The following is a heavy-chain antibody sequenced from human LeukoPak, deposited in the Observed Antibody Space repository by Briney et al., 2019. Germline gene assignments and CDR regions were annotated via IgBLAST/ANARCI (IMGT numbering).Heavy chain of an antibody. D-gene: IGHD2-2*01. V-gene: IGHV1-2*02. Sequence: ASVKVSCKASGYTFTGYYMHWVRQAPGQGLEWMGWINPNSGGTNYAQKFQGRVTMTRDTSISTAYMELSRLRSDDTVVYYCAREDIVVVPAAIGDYWGQETLVTVSS. CDR2: INPNSGGT. CDR1: GYTFTGYY. J-gene: IGHJ4*02. CDR3: AREDIVVVPAAIGDY.